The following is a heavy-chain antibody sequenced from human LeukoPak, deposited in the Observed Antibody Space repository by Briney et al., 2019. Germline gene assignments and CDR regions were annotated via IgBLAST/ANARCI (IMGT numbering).Heavy chain of an antibody. J-gene: IGHJ4*02. Sequence: GASVKVSCKTSGYTFTSYGISWVRQGPGQGLEWMGWISTYFVNTNYAQKFQARVTMTTDPSTSTAYMELRSLRSDDTAVYYCAATRRNGYVIFDYWGQGTLVTVSS. CDR3: AATRRNGYVIFDY. D-gene: IGHD3-16*01. V-gene: IGHV1-18*01. CDR2: ISTYFVNT. CDR1: GYTFTSYG.